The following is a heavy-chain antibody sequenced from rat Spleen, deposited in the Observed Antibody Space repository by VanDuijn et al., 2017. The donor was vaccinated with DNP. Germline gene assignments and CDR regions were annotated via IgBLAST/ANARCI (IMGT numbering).Heavy chain of an antibody. CDR1: GFTFSNYG. J-gene: IGHJ2*01. CDR2: IGSTGGST. Sequence: EVQLVKSGGGLVQPGRSLKLSCAASGFTFSNYGMAWVRQTPKKGLEWVATIGSTGGSTYYRNSVEGRFSISRDNAKNTLYLQMDSLRSEDTATYYCTTDIDYFHYWGQGVMVTVSS. V-gene: IGHV5-19*01. CDR3: TTDIDYFHY.